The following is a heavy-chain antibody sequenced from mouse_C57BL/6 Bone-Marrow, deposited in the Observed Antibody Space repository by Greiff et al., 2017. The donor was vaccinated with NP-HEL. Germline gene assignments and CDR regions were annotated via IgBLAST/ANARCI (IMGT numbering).Heavy chain of an antibody. D-gene: IGHD2-4*01. J-gene: IGHJ4*01. CDR1: GFTFSDYG. CDR3: ARYNDYDGGYAMDY. Sequence: EVQRVESGGGLVKPGGSLKLSCAASGFTFSDYGMHWVRQAPEKGLEWVAYISSGSSTIYYADTVKGRFTISRDNAKNTLFLQMTSLRSEDTAMYYCARYNDYDGGYAMDYWGQGTSVTVSS. V-gene: IGHV5-17*01. CDR2: ISSGSSTI.